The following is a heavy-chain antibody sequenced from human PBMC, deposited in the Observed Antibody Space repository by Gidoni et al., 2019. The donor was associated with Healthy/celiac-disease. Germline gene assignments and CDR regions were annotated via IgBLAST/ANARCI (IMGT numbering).Heavy chain of an antibody. D-gene: IGHD5-12*01. CDR1: GGSVSRGSYY. CDR3: ARDGGYDLDYYMDV. V-gene: IGHV4-61*01. CDR2: IYYSGST. J-gene: IGHJ6*03. Sequence: QVQLQESGPGLVKPSETLSLTCTVSGGSVSRGSYYWSWIRQPPGKRLEWIGYIYYSGSTNYNPSLKSRVTISVDTSKNQFSLKLSSVTAADTAVYYCARDGGYDLDYYMDVWGKGTTVTVSS.